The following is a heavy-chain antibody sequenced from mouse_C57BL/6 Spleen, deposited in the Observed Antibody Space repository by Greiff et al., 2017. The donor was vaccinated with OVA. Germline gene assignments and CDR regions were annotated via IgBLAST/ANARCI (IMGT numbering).Heavy chain of an antibody. V-gene: IGHV1-72*01. Sequence: VKQSCKASGYTFTSYWMHWVKQRPGRGLEWIGRIDPNSGGTKYNEKFKSKATLTVDKPSSTAYMQLSSLTSEDSAVYYCARSEGLRRVFDYWGQGTTLTVSS. J-gene: IGHJ2*01. CDR1: GYTFTSYW. CDR2: IDPNSGGT. CDR3: ARSEGLRRVFDY. D-gene: IGHD2-4*01.